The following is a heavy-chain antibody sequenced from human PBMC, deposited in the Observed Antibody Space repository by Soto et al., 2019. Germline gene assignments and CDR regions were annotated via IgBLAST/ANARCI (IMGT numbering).Heavy chain of an antibody. CDR2: VSTSIVST. Sequence: QGKLVQSGPEVKKPGASVRVSCKASGYSFSGYDITWVQQAPGQGLEWLGWVSTSIVSTMSAENLQGRLSMTTDTSTATVYMELRGLRSDDTAVYYCARDSGAALYGEDALDIWGQGTMVTVSS. J-gene: IGHJ3*02. V-gene: IGHV1-18*04. D-gene: IGHD3-10*01. CDR1: GYSFSGYD. CDR3: ARDSGAALYGEDALDI.